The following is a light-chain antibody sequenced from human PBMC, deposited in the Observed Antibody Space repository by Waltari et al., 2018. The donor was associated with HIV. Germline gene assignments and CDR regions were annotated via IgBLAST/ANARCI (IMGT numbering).Light chain of an antibody. CDR3: QSYDGSLLEV. V-gene: IGLV1-40*01. J-gene: IGLJ1*01. CDR2: LNN. CDR1: HSNIVAGFH. Sequence: QSVLTQPPSVSGAPGQWVSLSCTGNHSNIVAGFHGHWYQQLPGRAPKLLIYLNNNRPSGVPARFSGSKSGTSASLAITGLQTEDEADYYCQSYDGSLLEVFGTGTKVSVL.